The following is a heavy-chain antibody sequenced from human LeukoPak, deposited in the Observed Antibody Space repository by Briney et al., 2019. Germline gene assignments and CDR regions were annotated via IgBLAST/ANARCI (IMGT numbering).Heavy chain of an antibody. J-gene: IGHJ3*02. CDR3: ARGTTTVQREDAFDI. V-gene: IGHV3-21*01. Sequence: GGSLRLSCAVSGFTFSSYSVNWVRQAPGKGLEWVSSISTTGSHIYFADSLRGRFTVSRDNAKNSVYLQLNSLRAEDTAVYYCARGTTTVQREDAFDIWGQGTMVTVSS. CDR1: GFTFSSYS. D-gene: IGHD1-26*01. CDR2: ISTTGSHI.